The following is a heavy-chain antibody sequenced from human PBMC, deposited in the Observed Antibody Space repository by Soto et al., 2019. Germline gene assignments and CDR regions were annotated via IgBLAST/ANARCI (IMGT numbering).Heavy chain of an antibody. V-gene: IGHV3-21*01. D-gene: IGHD2-15*01. J-gene: IGHJ6*02. CDR1: GFTFSSYS. Sequence: RGSLRHCCATSGFTFSSYSMNWFRQAPGMGLEWVSSISSSSRYIYYAQPVRGRFTISRHNAKNSLYPQSNSLRAEDTAVYYCARDRLVAATSAPPYCYYGMDVWGQGTTVTVSS. CDR2: ISSSSRYI. CDR3: ARDRLVAATSAPPYCYYGMDV.